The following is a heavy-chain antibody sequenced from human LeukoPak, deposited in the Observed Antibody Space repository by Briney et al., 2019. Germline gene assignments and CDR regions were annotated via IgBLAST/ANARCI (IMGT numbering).Heavy chain of an antibody. J-gene: IGHJ6*02. CDR2: INAGNGNT. V-gene: IGHV1-3*01. CDR1: GYTFTSYA. Sequence: ASVKVSCKASGYTFTSYAMHWVRQAPGQRLEWMGWINAGNGNTKYSQKFQGRVTITRDTSASTAYMELSSLRSEDTAVYYCARTRWAVAHYYYYGMDVWGQGTPVTVSS. CDR3: ARTRWAVAHYYYYGMDV. D-gene: IGHD2-15*01.